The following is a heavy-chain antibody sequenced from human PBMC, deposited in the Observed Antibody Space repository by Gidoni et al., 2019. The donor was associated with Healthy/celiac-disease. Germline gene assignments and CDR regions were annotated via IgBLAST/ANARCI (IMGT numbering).Heavy chain of an antibody. Sequence: EVQLVESGGGLVKPGGSLRLSCAASGFTFSSYSMNWVRQAPGKGLEWVSSISSSSSYIYYADSVKGRFTISRDNAKNSLYLQMNSLRAEDTAVYYCAREPRVELLGDAFDIWGQGTMVTVSS. V-gene: IGHV3-21*01. CDR3: AREPRVELLGDAFDI. D-gene: IGHD1-7*01. CDR1: GFTFSSYS. CDR2: ISSSSSYI. J-gene: IGHJ3*02.